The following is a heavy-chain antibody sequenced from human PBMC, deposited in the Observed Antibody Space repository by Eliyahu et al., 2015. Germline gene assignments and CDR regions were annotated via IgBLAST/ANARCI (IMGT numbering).Heavy chain of an antibody. D-gene: IGHD3-10*01. J-gene: IGHJ2*01. Sequence: QVQLVESGGGVVQPGRSLRLSCAASGFTXSSYGMHWVRQAPGKGLEWVAVIWYDGSNKYYADSVKGRFTISRDNSKNTLYLQMNSLRAEDTAVYYCARDPPRGYWYFDLWGRGTLVTVSS. V-gene: IGHV3-33*01. CDR1: GFTXSSYG. CDR2: IWYDGSNK. CDR3: ARDPPRGYWYFDL.